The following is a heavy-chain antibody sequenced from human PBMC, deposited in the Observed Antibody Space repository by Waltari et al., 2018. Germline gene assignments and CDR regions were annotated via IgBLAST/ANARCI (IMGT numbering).Heavy chain of an antibody. V-gene: IGHV3-7*01. Sequence: EVQMVESGGGLVQPGGSLTISCEASGFTFSTFWMSWFRQAPGKGLVWVVNIKEDGSATYYIDSVRGRCTISRDNAKNSLYLQMSSLRVDDTAMYYCSRDSSGNDYWGQGTLVTVS. D-gene: IGHD1-26*01. J-gene: IGHJ4*02. CDR2: IKEDGSAT. CDR1: GFTFSTFW. CDR3: SRDSSGNDY.